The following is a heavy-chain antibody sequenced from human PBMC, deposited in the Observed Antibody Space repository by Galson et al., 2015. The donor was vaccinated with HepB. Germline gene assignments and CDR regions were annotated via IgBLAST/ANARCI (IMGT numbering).Heavy chain of an antibody. Sequence: QSGAEVKKPGESLKISCKGSGYSFTSYWIGWVRQMPGKGLEWMGIIYPGDSDTRYSPSFQGQVTISADKSISTAYLQWSSLKASDTAMYYCARLSDSGYYDSSGYFSGGVFYWGQGTLVTVSS. V-gene: IGHV5-51*01. CDR2: IYPGDSDT. CDR1: GYSFTSYW. CDR3: ARLSDSGYYDSSGYFSGGVFY. J-gene: IGHJ4*02. D-gene: IGHD3-22*01.